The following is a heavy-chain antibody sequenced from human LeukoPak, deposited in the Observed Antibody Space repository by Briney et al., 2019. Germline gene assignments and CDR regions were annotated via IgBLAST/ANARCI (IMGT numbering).Heavy chain of an antibody. CDR3: ARGEVAGFDY. Sequence: GGSLRLSCAASGFTFDDYGMSWVRQAPGKGLEWVSPISSSSSYIYYADSVKGRFTISRDSAKNSLYLQMNSLRAEDTAVYYCARGEVAGFDYWGQGTLVTVSS. CDR2: ISSSSSYI. CDR1: GFTFDDYG. V-gene: IGHV3-21*01. D-gene: IGHD6-19*01. J-gene: IGHJ4*02.